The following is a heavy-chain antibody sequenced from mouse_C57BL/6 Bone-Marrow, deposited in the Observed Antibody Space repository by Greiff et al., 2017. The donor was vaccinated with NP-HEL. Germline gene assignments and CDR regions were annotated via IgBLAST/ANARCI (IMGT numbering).Heavy chain of an antibody. D-gene: IGHD1-1*01. CDR1: GFNIKDDY. J-gene: IGHJ2*01. V-gene: IGHV14-4*01. CDR3: TTPSTITTVGEGGYFDY. CDR2: IDPENGDT. Sequence: EVQLQQSGAELVRPGASVKLSCTASGFNIKDDYMHWVKQRPEQGLEWIGWIDPENGDTEYASKFQGKATITADTSSNTAYLQLSSLTSEDTAVYYCTTPSTITTVGEGGYFDYWGQGTTLTVSS.